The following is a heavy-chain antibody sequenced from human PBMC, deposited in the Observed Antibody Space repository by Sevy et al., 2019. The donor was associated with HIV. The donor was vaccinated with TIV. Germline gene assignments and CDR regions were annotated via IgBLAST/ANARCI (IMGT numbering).Heavy chain of an antibody. D-gene: IGHD4-17*01. J-gene: IGHJ4*02. Sequence: GESLKISCAASGFTFSDHGMHWVRQAPGKGLDWVAAISYDGNNRYYADYVKGRFTISRDNSKNTLYLQMDSVRPEDTSVYYCAKEDYGGNLPNYFASWGQGTRVTVSS. V-gene: IGHV3-30*18. CDR1: GFTFSDHG. CDR2: ISYDGNNR. CDR3: AKEDYGGNLPNYFAS.